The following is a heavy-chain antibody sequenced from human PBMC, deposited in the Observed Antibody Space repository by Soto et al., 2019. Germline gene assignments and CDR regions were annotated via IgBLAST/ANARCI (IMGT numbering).Heavy chain of an antibody. D-gene: IGHD2-2*01. CDR2: IYYSGSA. CDR3: ARGRKRGSTSCHDY. Sequence: SETLSLTCTVSAGSISSGNFYWSWIRQPPGKGLEWIGFIYYSGSAYYNPSLKSRVTISVDTSKNQFSLKLSSVTAADTVVYYCARGRKRGSTSCHDYWGQGTLVTVSS. V-gene: IGHV4-30-4*01. J-gene: IGHJ4*02. CDR1: AGSISSGNFY.